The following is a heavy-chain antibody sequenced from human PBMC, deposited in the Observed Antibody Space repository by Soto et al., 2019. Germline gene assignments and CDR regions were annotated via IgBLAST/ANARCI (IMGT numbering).Heavy chain of an antibody. V-gene: IGHV1-46*01. CDR3: ARASGDYPEF. CDR2: ISPNGGST. J-gene: IGHJ4*02. Sequence: ASVKVFCKASGHTVISYYLHWVRLAPGQGLEWMGTISPNGGSTTYAQKFQGRLTMSRDTSTGTVYMELSSLRPDDTAEYYCARASGDYPEFWGKGTLVTVSS. CDR1: GHTVISYY. D-gene: IGHD4-17*01.